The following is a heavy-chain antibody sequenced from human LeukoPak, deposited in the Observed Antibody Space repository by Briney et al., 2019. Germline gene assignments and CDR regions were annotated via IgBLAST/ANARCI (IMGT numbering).Heavy chain of an antibody. CDR1: GFTFDDYG. CDR2: LTWNGGSI. D-gene: IGHD6-19*01. CDR3: ARVSTSGWYGPFDY. V-gene: IGHV3-20*04. Sequence: GRSLRLSCAASGFTFDDYGMTWVRQAPGKGLERVSGLTWNGGSIGYTDSVKGRFTTSRDNAKKSLYLQMNSLRAEDTALYFCARVSTSGWYGPFDYWGQGTLVTVSS. J-gene: IGHJ4*02.